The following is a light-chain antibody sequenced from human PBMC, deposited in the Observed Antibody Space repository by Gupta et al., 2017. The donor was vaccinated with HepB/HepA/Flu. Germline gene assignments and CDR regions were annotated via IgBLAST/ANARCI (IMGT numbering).Light chain of an antibody. CDR1: QSVGTN. Sequence: EIVMTQSPATLSVSPGERATLSCRASQSVGTNSAWYQQKPGQTPRLLIYLASTRATDIPDRFSGSGSGTEFTLTISSLQSEDFAVYYCQQYNNWPLTFGGGTKVEIK. CDR3: QQYNNWPLT. J-gene: IGKJ4*01. CDR2: LAS. V-gene: IGKV3-15*01.